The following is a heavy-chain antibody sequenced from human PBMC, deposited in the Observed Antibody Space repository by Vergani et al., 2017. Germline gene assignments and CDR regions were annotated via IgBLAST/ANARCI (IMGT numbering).Heavy chain of an antibody. D-gene: IGHD6-19*01. CDR3: ARDWRRISGWFDFFDI. CDR2: IWYDGSNK. CDR1: GFTFSTYG. V-gene: IGHV3-33*01. J-gene: IGHJ3*02. Sequence: QVQLVESGGGVVQPGRSLRLSCAASGFTFSTYGMHWVRQAPGKGLEWVAIIWYDGSNKYYADSVKGRFTISRDNSENTLYLQMNSLRAEDTAVYYCARDWRRISGWFDFFDIWGQGTRVTVSS.